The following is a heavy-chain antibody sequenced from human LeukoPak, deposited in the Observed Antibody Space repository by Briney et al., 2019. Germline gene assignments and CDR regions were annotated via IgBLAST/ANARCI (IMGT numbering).Heavy chain of an antibody. CDR2: INHSGST. V-gene: IGHV4-34*01. J-gene: IGHJ4*02. CDR1: GGSFSGYY. Sequence: SETLSLTCAVYGGSFSGYYWSWIRQPPGKGLEWIGEINHSGSTNYNPSLKSRVTISVDTSKNQFSLKLSSVTAADTAVYYCARGSEDWVIGDYVWGSYRYGIDYWGQGTLVTVSS. CDR3: ARGSEDWVIGDYVWGSYRYGIDY. D-gene: IGHD3-16*02.